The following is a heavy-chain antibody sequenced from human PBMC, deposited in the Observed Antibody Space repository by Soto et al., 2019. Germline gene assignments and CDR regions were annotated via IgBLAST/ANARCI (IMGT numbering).Heavy chain of an antibody. CDR1: GYTLTELS. CDR3: APHSPETGSYFFWFDP. D-gene: IGHD3-10*01. V-gene: IGHV1-24*01. Sequence: QVQLVQSGAEVKKPGASVKVSCKVSGYTLTELSMHWLRQAPGKGLEWMGGFDPEDGETIYAQKFQGRVTMTEDTSTDTAYMELSSLRSEDTAVYYCAPHSPETGSYFFWFDPWGQGTLVTVSS. J-gene: IGHJ5*02. CDR2: FDPEDGET.